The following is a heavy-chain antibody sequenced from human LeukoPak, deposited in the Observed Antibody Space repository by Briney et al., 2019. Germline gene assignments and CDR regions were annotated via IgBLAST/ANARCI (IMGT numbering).Heavy chain of an antibody. Sequence: SETLSLTCTVSGGSISSSSYYWGWIRQPPGKGLEWIGSFYYSGSTYYNPSLKSRVTISVDTSKNQFSLKLSSVTAADTAVYYCARDAGGGSYRFDYWGQGTLVTVSS. D-gene: IGHD1-26*01. CDR3: ARDAGGGSYRFDY. J-gene: IGHJ4*02. CDR2: FYYSGST. CDR1: GGSISSSSYY. V-gene: IGHV4-39*07.